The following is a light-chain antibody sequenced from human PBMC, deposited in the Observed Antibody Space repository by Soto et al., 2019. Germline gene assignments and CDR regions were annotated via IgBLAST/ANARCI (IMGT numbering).Light chain of an antibody. J-gene: IGKJ1*01. CDR3: QQYNGYPWT. V-gene: IGKV1-5*03. CDR2: KAS. CDR1: QSISSW. Sequence: DLQMTQSPSTLSASVGDRVTITCRAGQSISSWLAWYQQKPGKAPKLLIYKASSLQSGVPSRFSGSGSGTDFTLTISSLQPDDFATYYCQQYNGYPWTFGQGTKVEIK.